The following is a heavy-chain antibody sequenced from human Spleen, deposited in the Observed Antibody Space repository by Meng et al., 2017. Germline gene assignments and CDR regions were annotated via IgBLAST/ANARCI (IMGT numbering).Heavy chain of an antibody. CDR3: ARGPTTMAHDFDY. V-gene: IGHV4-34*01. Sequence: VQLQQLGAGLLKTSETLAPTCVVSGGSFSDYYWGWIRQPPGKGLEWIGEINHSGSTNYNPSLESRATISVDTSQNNLSLKLSSVTAADSAVYYCARGPTTMAHDFDYWGQGTLVTVSS. CDR1: GGSFSDYY. J-gene: IGHJ4*02. CDR2: INHSGST. D-gene: IGHD4-11*01.